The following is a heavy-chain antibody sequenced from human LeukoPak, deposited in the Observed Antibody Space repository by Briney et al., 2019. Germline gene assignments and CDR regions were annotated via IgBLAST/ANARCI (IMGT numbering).Heavy chain of an antibody. CDR2: ISTSSSYI. J-gene: IGHJ4*02. Sequence: GGSLRLSCAASGFTFRNYAMNWVRRAPGKGLEWVSSISTSSSYIYYADSVKGRFTISRDNAKSSLYLQMHSLRAEDTAVYYCARDSRRGWELLAGTDYWGQGTLVTVSS. D-gene: IGHD1-26*01. CDR1: GFTFRNYA. V-gene: IGHV3-21*01. CDR3: ARDSRRGWELLAGTDY.